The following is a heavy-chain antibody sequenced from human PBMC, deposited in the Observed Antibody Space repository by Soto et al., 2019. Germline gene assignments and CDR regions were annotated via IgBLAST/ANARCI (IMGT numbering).Heavy chain of an antibody. CDR3: ARVGSPGYCSGGYCPPPDY. Sequence: EVQLVESGGGLVKPGGSLRLSCAASGFTFSDSTMNWVRQAPGQGLAWVSSISSSSTYTYYAASVKGRFTISRDNAKNSLYLQMNSLRAEDTALYYCARVGSPGYCSGGYCPPPDYWGQGTLVTVSS. J-gene: IGHJ4*02. CDR1: GFTFSDST. D-gene: IGHD2-15*01. V-gene: IGHV3-21*01. CDR2: ISSSSTYT.